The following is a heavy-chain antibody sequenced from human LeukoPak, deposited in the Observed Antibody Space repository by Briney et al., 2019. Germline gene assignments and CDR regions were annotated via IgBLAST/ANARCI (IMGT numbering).Heavy chain of an antibody. CDR2: INRDGGEK. J-gene: IGHJ4*02. V-gene: IGHV3-7*01. CDR3: TRNEI. Sequence: PGVSLRLSCAASGFTLSNYWTGWVRQVPRKGLEWVASINRDGGEKHYVDSVEGRFTISRDNAKNSLYLQMNSLKAEDTAVYFCTRNEIWGQGTLVTVSS. CDR1: GFTLSNYW.